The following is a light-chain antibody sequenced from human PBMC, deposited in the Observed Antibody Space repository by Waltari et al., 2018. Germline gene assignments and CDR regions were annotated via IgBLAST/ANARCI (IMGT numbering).Light chain of an antibody. CDR3: QQYKSPPWT. CDR2: KAS. J-gene: IGKJ1*01. CDR1: QSIRSW. V-gene: IGKV1-5*03. Sequence: DIQMTQSPSTLSAPVGDRVTITCRASQSIRSWLAWYQQKPGKAPKLLISKASTLESGVPSRFSGSGSGTEFTLTSSSLQPDDFATYHCQQYKSPPWTFGQGTKVEIK.